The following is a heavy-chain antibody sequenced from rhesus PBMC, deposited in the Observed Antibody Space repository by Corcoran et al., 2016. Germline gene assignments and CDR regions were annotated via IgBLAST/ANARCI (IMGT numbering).Heavy chain of an antibody. CDR1: GFSISTSGMG. Sequence: QVTLKESGPALVKPTQTLTLTCTFSGFSISTSGMGVGWIRQPPGKALERLALIYWDEDTYDSTPLKTRLPISKDTAKTQVVLTMTNMDPVDTATYYCARSRVQWVQLFDYWGQGVLVTVSS. V-gene: IGHV2-174*01. J-gene: IGHJ4*01. D-gene: IGHD5-24*01. CDR3: ARSRVQWVQLFDY. CDR2: IYWDEDT.